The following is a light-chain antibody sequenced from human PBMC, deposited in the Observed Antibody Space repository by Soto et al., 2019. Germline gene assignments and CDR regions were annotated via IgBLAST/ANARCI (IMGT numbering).Light chain of an antibody. V-gene: IGKV3-15*01. CDR1: QSVSTN. CDR3: QQYSSSPS. Sequence: EIVMTQSPTPLSLSPGERATLSCRASQSVSTNLAWYKQKPGQVPSLLIYGASTRASGIPARLSGSGSGTEFTLTIGSMKSEDFAVYYCQQYSSSPSFGQGTRLEIK. CDR2: GAS. J-gene: IGKJ5*01.